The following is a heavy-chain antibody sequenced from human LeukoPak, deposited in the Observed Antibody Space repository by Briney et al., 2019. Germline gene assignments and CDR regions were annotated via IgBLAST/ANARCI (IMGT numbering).Heavy chain of an antibody. V-gene: IGHV3-30*03. J-gene: IGHJ3*02. CDR1: GFTFSSYG. Sequence: SGGSLRLSCAASGFTFSSYGMHWVRQAPGKGLEWVAVISYDGSNKYYADSVKGRFTISRDNSKNTLYLQMNSLRAEDTAVYYCARDLGRYNDAFDIWGQGTMVTVSS. CDR3: ARDLGRYNDAFDI. CDR2: ISYDGSNK. D-gene: IGHD3-10*01.